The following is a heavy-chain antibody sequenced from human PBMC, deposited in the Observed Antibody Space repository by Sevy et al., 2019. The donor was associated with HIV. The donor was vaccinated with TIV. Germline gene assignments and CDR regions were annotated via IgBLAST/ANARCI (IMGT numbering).Heavy chain of an antibody. V-gene: IGHV1-18*01. CDR3: AGDVGCSSTSCYMGDYFDY. CDR2: ISAYNGNT. CDR1: GYTFTSYG. Sequence: ASVKVSCKASGYTFTSYGISWVRQAPGQGLEWMGWISAYNGNTNYAQKLQGRVTMTTDTSTSTAYMELRSLRSDDTAVYYCAGDVGCSSTSCYMGDYFDYWGQGTLVTVSS. D-gene: IGHD2-2*02. J-gene: IGHJ4*02.